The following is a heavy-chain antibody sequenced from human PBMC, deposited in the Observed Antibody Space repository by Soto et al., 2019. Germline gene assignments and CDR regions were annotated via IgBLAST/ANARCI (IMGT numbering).Heavy chain of an antibody. CDR3: AKGLAVAGPYYYGMDV. V-gene: IGHV3-74*01. CDR2: INSDGSST. Sequence: PGGSLRLSCASSGFTFSSYWMHWVRQAPGKGLVLVSRINSDGSSTSYADSVKGRFTISRDNAKNTLYLQMNSLRAEDTAVYYCAKGLAVAGPYYYGMDVWGQGTTVTVS. D-gene: IGHD6-19*01. J-gene: IGHJ6*02. CDR1: GFTFSSYW.